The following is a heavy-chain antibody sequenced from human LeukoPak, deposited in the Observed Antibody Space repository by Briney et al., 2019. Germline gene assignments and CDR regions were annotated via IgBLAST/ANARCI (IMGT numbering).Heavy chain of an antibody. Sequence: PGKSLRLSCVVSDFSFNRYLMHWVRQAPGKGLEWVTSISDDGTNKYYSDSVRGRFTISRDNSKSTLYLQMDSLRIEDTSMYCVRGLWTAMGAGAYWGQGTLVAVSS. D-gene: IGHD5-18*01. CDR3: VRGLWTAMGAGAY. J-gene: IGHJ4*02. CDR1: DFSFNRYL. CDR2: ISDDGTNK. V-gene: IGHV3-30-3*01.